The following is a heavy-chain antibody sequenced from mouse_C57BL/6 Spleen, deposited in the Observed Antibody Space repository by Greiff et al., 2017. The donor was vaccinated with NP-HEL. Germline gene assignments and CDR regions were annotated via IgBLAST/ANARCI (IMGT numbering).Heavy chain of an antibody. CDR3: VRPPYYDYDSAWFAY. Sequence: EVQRVESGGGLVQPKGSLKLSCAASGFSFNTYAMNWVRQAPGKGLEWVARIRSKSNNYATYYADSVKDRFTISRDDSESMLYLQMNNLKTEDTAMYYCVRPPYYDYDSAWFAYWGQGTLVTVSA. D-gene: IGHD2-4*01. J-gene: IGHJ3*01. CDR1: GFSFNTYA. CDR2: IRSKSNNYAT. V-gene: IGHV10-1*01.